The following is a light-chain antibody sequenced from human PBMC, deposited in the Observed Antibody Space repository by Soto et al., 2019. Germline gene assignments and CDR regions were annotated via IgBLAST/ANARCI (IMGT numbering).Light chain of an antibody. J-gene: IGKJ1*01. CDR2: GVS. CDR1: QSVSSGY. V-gene: IGKV3-20*01. CDR3: QQYAASPRT. Sequence: EIVLTQCPGTLSLSPRERATLSCRASQSVSSGYLAWYQHKPGQAPRLLIYGVSSRAPGIPDRFSGSGSGTDFTLTISRLEPEDFAVYYCQQYAASPRTFGQGTQVEVK.